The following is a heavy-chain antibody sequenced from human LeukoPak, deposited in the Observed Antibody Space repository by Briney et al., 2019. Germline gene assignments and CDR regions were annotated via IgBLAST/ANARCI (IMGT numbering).Heavy chain of an antibody. D-gene: IGHD6-13*01. J-gene: IGHJ4*02. V-gene: IGHV3-30-3*01. CDR1: GFTFSSYA. CDR3: ARARQGAAAEGY. CDR2: TSYDGSKK. Sequence: PGRSLRLSCAASGFTFSSYAMHWVRQAPGKGLEWVTVTSYDGSKKYYADSVKGRFTTSRDNSKNTLYLQMNSLRAEDTAVYYCARARQGAAAEGYWGQGTLVTVSS.